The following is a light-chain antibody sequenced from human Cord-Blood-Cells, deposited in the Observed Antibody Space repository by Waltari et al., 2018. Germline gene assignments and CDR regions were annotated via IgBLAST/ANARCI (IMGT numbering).Light chain of an antibody. J-gene: IGLJ1*01. CDR2: EGS. CDR3: CSYAGSSTYV. CDR1: SSDVGSYNL. V-gene: IGLV2-23*01. Sequence: QSALTQPASVSGSPGQSITISCTGTSSDVGSYNLSSWYQQHPGKAPNLMIYEGSKRPSGVSNRFSGSKSGNTASLTISGLQAEGEADYYCCSYAGSSTYVFGTGTKVTVL.